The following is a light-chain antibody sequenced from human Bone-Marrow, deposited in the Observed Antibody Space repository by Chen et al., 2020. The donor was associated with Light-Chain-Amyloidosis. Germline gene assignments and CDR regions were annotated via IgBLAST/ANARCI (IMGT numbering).Light chain of an antibody. CDR1: ISDVGSYTL. Sequence: QSALTQPASVSGSLGQSITISCSGTISDVGSYTLVSWYQQHPDKAPKLIIYEVRTRPSGFSNRFSGSKSGTTASLTIAGLQGEDEADYYCCSYAGSSTLVFGGGTKLTVL. CDR3: CSYAGSSTLV. J-gene: IGLJ3*02. V-gene: IGLV2-23*02. CDR2: EVR.